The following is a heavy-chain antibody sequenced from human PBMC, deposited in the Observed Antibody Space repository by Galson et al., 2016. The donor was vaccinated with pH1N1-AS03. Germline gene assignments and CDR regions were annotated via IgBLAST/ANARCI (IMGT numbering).Heavy chain of an antibody. J-gene: IGHJ4*02. V-gene: IGHV4-4*07. CDR3: ARLGLRDNNGYYGSGYDYYDK. D-gene: IGHD3-10*01. Sequence: ETLSFTCTVSLGSISGYYWSWIRQPAGKRLEWIGRMYSRGDTRYSPSLDSRITMSVDTSKNQFFLSLQSVTAADTAVYYCARLGLRDNNGYYGSGYDYYDKWGQGILVTVSS. CDR1: LGSISGYY. CDR2: MYSRGDT.